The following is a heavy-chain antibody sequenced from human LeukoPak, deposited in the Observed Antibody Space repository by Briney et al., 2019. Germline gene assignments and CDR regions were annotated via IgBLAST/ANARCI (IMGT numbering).Heavy chain of an antibody. CDR3: ARYRIRGGSSGWSGYYYYYYGMDV. J-gene: IGHJ6*02. V-gene: IGHV4-59*08. CDR1: GGSISSYY. Sequence: SETLSLTCTGSGGSISSYYWSWVRQPPGKGLEWIGYIYYSGSTNYNPSLKSRVTISVDTSKNQFALKLSSVTAADTAVYYCARYRIRGGSSGWSGYYYYYYGMDVWGQGTTVTVSS. D-gene: IGHD6-19*01. CDR2: IYYSGST.